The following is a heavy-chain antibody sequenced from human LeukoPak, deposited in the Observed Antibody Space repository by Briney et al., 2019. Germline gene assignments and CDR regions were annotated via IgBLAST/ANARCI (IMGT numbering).Heavy chain of an antibody. V-gene: IGHV1-2*02. CDR3: ASRTNSYPTIDAFDI. Sequence: ASVKVSCKASGYTFTGYYMHCVRQAPGQGLEWMGWINPNSGGTNYAQKFQGRVTMTRDTSISTAYMELSRLRSDDTAVYYCASRTNSYPTIDAFDIWGQGTMVTVSS. J-gene: IGHJ3*02. D-gene: IGHD5-18*01. CDR1: GYTFTGYY. CDR2: INPNSGGT.